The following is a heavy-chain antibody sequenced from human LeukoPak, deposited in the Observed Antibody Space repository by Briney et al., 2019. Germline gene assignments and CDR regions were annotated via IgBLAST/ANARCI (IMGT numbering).Heavy chain of an antibody. CDR1: GYTFTSYD. D-gene: IGHD6-19*01. CDR3: ARGHFSSGWYGYYFDY. J-gene: IGHJ4*02. Sequence: GASVKVSCKASGYTFTSYDINWVRQATGQGLEWMGWMNPNSGNTGYAQKFQGRVTMTRNTSISTAYMELSSLRSEDTAVYYCARGHFSSGWYGYYFDYWGQGTLVTVSS. CDR2: MNPNSGNT. V-gene: IGHV1-8*01.